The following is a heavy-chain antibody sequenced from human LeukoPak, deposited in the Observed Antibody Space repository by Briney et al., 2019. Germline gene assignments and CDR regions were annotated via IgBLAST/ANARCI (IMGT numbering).Heavy chain of an antibody. CDR2: ISGSGGST. CDR1: GFTCSSYG. V-gene: IGHV3-23*01. D-gene: IGHD3-9*01. Sequence: GGSLRLSCAASGFTCSSYGMSWVRQAPGKGLEWVSVISGSGGSTYYADSVKGRFTISRDNSKNTLYLQMNSLRAEDTAVYYCAKLRYFDWSGPTDFDYWGQGTLVTVSS. CDR3: AKLRYFDWSGPTDFDY. J-gene: IGHJ4*02.